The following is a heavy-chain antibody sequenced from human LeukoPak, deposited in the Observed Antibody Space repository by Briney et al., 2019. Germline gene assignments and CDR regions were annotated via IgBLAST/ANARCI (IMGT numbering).Heavy chain of an antibody. Sequence: GGSLRLSCAASGFTFDDYAMHWVRQAPGKGLEWVPLISWDGGSTYYADSVKGRFTISRDNSKNSLYLQMNSLRAEDTAVYYCARSTGIVGATVDYWGQGTLVTVSS. CDR3: ARSTGIVGATVDY. V-gene: IGHV3-43D*03. CDR2: ISWDGGST. J-gene: IGHJ4*02. CDR1: GFTFDDYA. D-gene: IGHD1-26*01.